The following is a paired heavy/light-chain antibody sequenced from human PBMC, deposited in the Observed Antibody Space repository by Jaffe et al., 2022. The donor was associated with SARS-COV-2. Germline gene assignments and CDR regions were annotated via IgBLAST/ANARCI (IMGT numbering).Heavy chain of an antibody. CDR1: GFAFGSYT. Sequence: EVQLVESGGGLVKPGGSLRLSCAASGFAFGSYTMNWVRQAPGKGLEWVSGISGDDKYLDHADSVKGRFTVSRDNARNSLLLQMNTLRVEDTAVYYCVREMSGRYFDHWGQGTLVTVSS. D-gene: IGHD3-3*01. CDR2: ISGDDKYL. V-gene: IGHV3-21*01. CDR3: VREMSGRYFDH. J-gene: IGHJ4*02.
Light chain of an antibody. J-gene: IGKJ3*01. Sequence: EIVLTQSPATLSLSPGERATLSCRASQSVSSYLAWYQKKPGQAPRLLIYDASNRATGIPARFSGSGSGTDFTLTISSLEPEDFAVYYCQQCSKWPLFTFGPGTKVDVK. CDR2: DAS. CDR3: QQCSKWPLFT. V-gene: IGKV3-11*01. CDR1: QSVSSY.